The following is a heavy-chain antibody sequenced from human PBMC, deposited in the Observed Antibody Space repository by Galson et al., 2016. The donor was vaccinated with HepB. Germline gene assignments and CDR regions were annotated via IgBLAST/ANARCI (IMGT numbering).Heavy chain of an antibody. CDR3: VRDHSVVPTTAYNWLDP. CDR1: GFAFSSHW. V-gene: IGHV3-74*01. D-gene: IGHD4-23*01. Sequence: SLRLSCAASGFAFSSHWMHWVRQDLGKGLVWISRINSDGTISNYAYSVKGRFTISRDNTKNTLYLLMNSLRAEDTAVYFCVRDHSVVPTTAYNWLDPWGRGTLVTVSS. CDR2: INSDGTIS. J-gene: IGHJ5*02.